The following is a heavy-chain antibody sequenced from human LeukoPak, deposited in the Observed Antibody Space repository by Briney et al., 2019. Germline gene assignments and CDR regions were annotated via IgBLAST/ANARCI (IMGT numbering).Heavy chain of an antibody. D-gene: IGHD3-3*01. Sequence: GRSLGLSCAASGFTFSSYGMHWVRQAPGKGLEWVAVISYDGSNKYYADSVKGRFTISRDNSKNTLYLQMNSLRAEDTAVYYCAKDSSFSYYDFWSGYQSYYYYGMDVWGQGTTVTVSS. V-gene: IGHV3-30*18. CDR1: GFTFSSYG. J-gene: IGHJ6*02. CDR3: AKDSSFSYYDFWSGYQSYYYYGMDV. CDR2: ISYDGSNK.